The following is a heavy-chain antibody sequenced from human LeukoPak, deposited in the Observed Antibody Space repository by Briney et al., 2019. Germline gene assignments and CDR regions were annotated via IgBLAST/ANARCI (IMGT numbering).Heavy chain of an antibody. V-gene: IGHV3-7*01. J-gene: IGHJ4*02. Sequence: GGSLRLSCAASGITFRNFYMSWVRQAPGKGLEWVANINQDGRQKNYVDSVKGRFTISRDNSKNTLYLQMDSLRAEDTAVYYCARDRISRFGGNSELDYWGQGTLVTVSS. CDR2: INQDGRQK. CDR1: GITFRNFY. D-gene: IGHD4-23*01. CDR3: ARDRISRFGGNSELDY.